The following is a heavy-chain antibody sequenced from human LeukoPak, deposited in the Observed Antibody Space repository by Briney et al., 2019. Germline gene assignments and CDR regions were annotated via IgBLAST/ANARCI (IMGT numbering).Heavy chain of an antibody. Sequence: ASVKVSCKASGGTFSSYAISWVRQAPGQGLEWMGGIIPIFGTANYAQKFQGRVTMTTDTSTSTAYMELRSLRSDDTAVYYCARAQWLVRSLKHWGQGTLVTVSS. V-gene: IGHV1-69*05. CDR2: IIPIFGTA. J-gene: IGHJ1*01. CDR1: GGTFSSYA. CDR3: ARAQWLVRSLKH. D-gene: IGHD6-19*01.